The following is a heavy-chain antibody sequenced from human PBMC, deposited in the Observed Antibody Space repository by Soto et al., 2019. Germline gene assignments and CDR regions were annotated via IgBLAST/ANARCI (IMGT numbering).Heavy chain of an antibody. Sequence: PGGSLRLSCAASGFTFSSYAMSWVRQAPGKGLEWVSAISGSGGSTYYADYVKGRFTISRDNSKNTMYLQMNSMRAEDTAVYYCAKIPPGYSYGYFYFDYWGQGTLVTVSS. CDR2: ISGSGGST. CDR1: GFTFSSYA. D-gene: IGHD5-18*01. J-gene: IGHJ4*02. CDR3: AKIPPGYSYGYFYFDY. V-gene: IGHV3-23*01.